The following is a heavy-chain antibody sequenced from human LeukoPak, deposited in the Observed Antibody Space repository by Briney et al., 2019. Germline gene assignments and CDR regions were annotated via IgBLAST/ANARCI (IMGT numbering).Heavy chain of an antibody. CDR1: GGSISSGGYY. J-gene: IGHJ4*02. Sequence: SETLSLTCTVSGGSISSGGYYWSWIRQHPGKGLEWIGYIYYSGSTNYNPSLQSRVTISVDTSKNQFSLKLSSVAAADTAGYYCARSYILEWLFYFDYWGQGTLVTVSS. D-gene: IGHD3-3*01. CDR3: ARSYILEWLFYFDY. V-gene: IGHV4-61*08. CDR2: IYYSGST.